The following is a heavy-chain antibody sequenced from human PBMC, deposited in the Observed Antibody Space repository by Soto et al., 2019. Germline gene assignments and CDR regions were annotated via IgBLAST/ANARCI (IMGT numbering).Heavy chain of an antibody. CDR3: TTDPPPLWFVSYYYYGMDV. J-gene: IGHJ6*02. CDR1: GFTFSNAW. D-gene: IGHD3-10*01. V-gene: IGHV3-15*07. Sequence: EVQLVESGGGLVKPGGSLRLSCAASGFTFSNAWMNWVRQAPGKGLEWVGRIKSKTDGGTTDYAAPVKGRFTISRDDSKNTLYLQMNSLKTEDTAVYYGTTDPPPLWFVSYYYYGMDVWGQGTTVTVSS. CDR2: IKSKTDGGTT.